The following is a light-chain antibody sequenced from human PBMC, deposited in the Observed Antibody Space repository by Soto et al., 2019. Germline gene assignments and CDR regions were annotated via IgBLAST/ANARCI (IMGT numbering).Light chain of an antibody. CDR2: DAS. Sequence: EIVLTQSPATLSLSPGERATLSCRASQSVSSYLACYQQKPGQAPRLLIYDASNRATGIPARFSGSGSGTDFTLTISSLEPEDFAVYYCQQRSSWPTFGQGTRLEIK. V-gene: IGKV3-11*01. J-gene: IGKJ5*01. CDR1: QSVSSY. CDR3: QQRSSWPT.